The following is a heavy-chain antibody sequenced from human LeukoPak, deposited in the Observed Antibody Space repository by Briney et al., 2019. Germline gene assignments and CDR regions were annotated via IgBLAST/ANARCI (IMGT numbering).Heavy chain of an antibody. D-gene: IGHD5-18*01. CDR2: IANGNT. V-gene: IGHV4-59*01. Sequence: NPSETLSLTCSVAGGAISTYYWNWIRQTPGKGLEWIGHIANGNTDYNPSLNSRVTISVDTSKTQFSLKLTSVSAEDKAVYYCAREKAHSYGRYFDPWGQGALVIVSS. CDR3: AREKAHSYGRYFDP. J-gene: IGHJ5*02. CDR1: GGAISTYY.